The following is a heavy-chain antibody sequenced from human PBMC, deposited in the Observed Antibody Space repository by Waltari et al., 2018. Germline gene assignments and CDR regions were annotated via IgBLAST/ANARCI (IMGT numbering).Heavy chain of an antibody. J-gene: IGHJ4*02. D-gene: IGHD2-2*03. Sequence: QVQLQESGPGLVKPSETLSLTCDVSGYFINTGFYWGWLRQPPGTGLEWVGTIYHDGTTCYGPSRNSRVTMYMDMSKNQSALKLKAVTAADTAVYYCTGQVLGYCTSAACRRLESWGQGTLVTVSS. CDR2: IYHDGTT. V-gene: IGHV4-38-2*01. CDR3: TGQVLGYCTSAACRRLES. CDR1: GYFINTGFY.